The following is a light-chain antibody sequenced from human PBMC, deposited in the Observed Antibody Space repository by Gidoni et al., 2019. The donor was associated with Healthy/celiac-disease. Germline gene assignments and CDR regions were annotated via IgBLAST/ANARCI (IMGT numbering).Light chain of an antibody. CDR3: QQYGSSPGIT. J-gene: IGKJ5*01. V-gene: IGKV3-20*01. CDR1: QSVSSSY. CDR2: GAS. Sequence: EIVLTQSPGTLSLSPGERATLSCRASQSVSSSYLAWYQQKPGQAPRLLIYGASSRATGIPDRFSGSGSGTDFTLTISRLDPEDFAVYYCQQYGSSPGITFGQXTRLEIK.